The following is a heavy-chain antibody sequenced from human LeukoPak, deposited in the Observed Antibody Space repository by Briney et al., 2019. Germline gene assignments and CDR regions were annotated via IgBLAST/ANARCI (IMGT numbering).Heavy chain of an antibody. V-gene: IGHV4-4*07. CDR3: AREHRAYIGRGYPLEN. CDR2: VYSSGGT. D-gene: IGHD3-22*01. Sequence: KASETLSLTCTVSGGSISSYFWGWIRQPAGKGLEWIGRVYSSGGTDYNPSLTGRVTMSLDTSRNQFSLKLISVTAADTAVYYCAREHRAYIGRGYPLENWGQGNMVTVSS. J-gene: IGHJ4*02. CDR1: GGSISSYF.